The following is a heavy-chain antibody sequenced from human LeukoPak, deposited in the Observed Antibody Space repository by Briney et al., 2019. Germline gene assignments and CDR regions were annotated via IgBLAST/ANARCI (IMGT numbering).Heavy chain of an antibody. D-gene: IGHD3-10*01. CDR1: GGSISSYY. Sequence: PSETLSLTCTVSGGSISSYYWSWIRQPAGKGLEWIGRTYTSGSTNYNPSLKSRVTMSVDTSKNQFFLKLSSVTAADTAVYYCARFGDYGSGSFFDYWGQGTLVTVSS. CDR2: TYTSGST. CDR3: ARFGDYGSGSFFDY. V-gene: IGHV4-4*07. J-gene: IGHJ4*02.